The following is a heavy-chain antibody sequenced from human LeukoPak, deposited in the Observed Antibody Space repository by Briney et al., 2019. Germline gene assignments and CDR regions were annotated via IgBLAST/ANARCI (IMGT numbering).Heavy chain of an antibody. V-gene: IGHV4-39*01. Sequence: SETLSLTCAVYGGSFSGYYWGWIRQPPGKGLEWIGSIYYSGSTYYNPSLKSRVTISVDTSKNQFSLKLSSVTAADTAVYYCARHSGYDYVWGSYRPHHFDYWGQGTLVTVSS. D-gene: IGHD3-16*02. CDR3: ARHSGYDYVWGSYRPHHFDY. CDR2: IYYSGST. CDR1: GGSFSGYY. J-gene: IGHJ4*02.